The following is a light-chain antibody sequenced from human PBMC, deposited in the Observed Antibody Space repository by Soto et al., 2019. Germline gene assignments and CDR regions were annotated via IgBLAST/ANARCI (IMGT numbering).Light chain of an antibody. CDR3: QQYDILPIT. CDR1: QDINIY. Sequence: DIQMTQSPSSLFASVVDRVTITCQATQDINIYLNWYQQKPGKAPNLLIYDASNLEIGVPSRFSGSGSGTHFTFTISSPQTEDIGTYYCQQYDILPITFGRGTRLEIK. J-gene: IGKJ5*01. V-gene: IGKV1-33*01. CDR2: DAS.